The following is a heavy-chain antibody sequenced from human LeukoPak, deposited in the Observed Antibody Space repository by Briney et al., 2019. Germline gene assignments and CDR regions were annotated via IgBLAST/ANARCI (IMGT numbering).Heavy chain of an antibody. CDR1: GGSFSGYY. V-gene: IGHV4-34*01. D-gene: IGHD3-22*01. CDR2: INHSGST. J-gene: IGHJ3*02. Sequence: KPSETLSLTCAVYGGSFSGYYWSWIRQPPGKGLEWIGEINHSGSTNYNPSLKSRVTISVDTSKNQFSLKLSSVTAADTAVYYCARHTSHYDSSGSPINAFDIWGQGTMVTVSS. CDR3: ARHTSHYDSSGSPINAFDI.